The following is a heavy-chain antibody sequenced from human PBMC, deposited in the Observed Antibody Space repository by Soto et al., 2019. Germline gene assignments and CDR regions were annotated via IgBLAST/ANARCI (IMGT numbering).Heavy chain of an antibody. V-gene: IGHV1-18*01. D-gene: IGHD3-22*01. J-gene: IGHJ4*02. CDR1: GYTFTSYG. CDR2: ISAYNGNT. CDR3: ARDPGYYDSSGYYLTVVSTPRFDY. Sequence: ASVKVSCKASGYTFTSYGISWVRQAPGQGLEWMGWISAYNGNTNYAQKLQGRVTMTTDTSTSTAYMELRSLRSDDTAVYYCARDPGYYDSSGYYLTVVSTPRFDYWGQGTLVTVSS.